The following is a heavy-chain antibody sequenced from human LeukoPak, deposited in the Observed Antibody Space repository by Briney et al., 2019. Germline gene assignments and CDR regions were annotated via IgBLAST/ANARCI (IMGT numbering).Heavy chain of an antibody. V-gene: IGHV3-20*01. J-gene: IGHJ1*01. CDR2: INWNGGST. CDR3: ARFGVPDSRGTSSQH. D-gene: IGHD3-3*01. CDR1: GLTFDDYG. Sequence: GGSLRLSCAASGLTFDDYGRSWVLQAPGKGLAWVSGINWNGGSTGYADSVKGRFTISRDNAKNSLYLQMNSLRAEDTAWYHCARFGVPDSRGTSSQHWGQGTLVTVSS.